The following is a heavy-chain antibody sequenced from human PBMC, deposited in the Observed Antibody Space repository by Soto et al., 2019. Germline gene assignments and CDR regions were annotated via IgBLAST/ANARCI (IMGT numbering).Heavy chain of an antibody. D-gene: IGHD2-15*01. J-gene: IGHJ6*02. CDR2: ISYDGNNK. Sequence: QMQLVESGGGVVQPGRSLRLSCAASGFTFSNYAMYWVRQAPGKGLEWVAVISYDGNNKYYADSVKGRFTISRDNSKNTLYLQMNSLRAEDTAVYYCARAGCDGGTCYTLVGLRHGMDVWGQGTTVTVSS. CDR1: GFTFSNYA. CDR3: ARAGCDGGTCYTLVGLRHGMDV. V-gene: IGHV3-30-3*01.